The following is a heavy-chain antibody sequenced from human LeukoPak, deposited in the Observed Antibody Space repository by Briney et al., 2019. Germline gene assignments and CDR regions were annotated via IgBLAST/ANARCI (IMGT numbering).Heavy chain of an antibody. CDR1: GGTFTSYA. CDR3: ARGKGYSYVYGTDY. D-gene: IGHD5-18*01. V-gene: IGHV1-69*13. CDR2: IIPIFGTA. Sequence: SVKVSCEASGGTFTSYAISWERQAPGQGHEWKGGIIPIFGTANYAQKFQGRVRITADESTSTAYMELSSLRSEDTAIYYCARGKGYSYVYGTDYWGQGTLVTVSS. J-gene: IGHJ4*02.